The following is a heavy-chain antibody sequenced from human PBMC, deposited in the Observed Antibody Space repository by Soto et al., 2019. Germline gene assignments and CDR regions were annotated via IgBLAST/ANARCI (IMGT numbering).Heavy chain of an antibody. D-gene: IGHD6-13*01. CDR2: IYYSGST. Sequence: PSETLSLTCTVSGGSISSGGYYWSWIRQHPGKGLEWIGYIYYSGSTYYNPSLKSRVTISVDTSKNQFSLKLSSVTAADTAVYYCARDEGGGSSEGYTFNSSSWSKRRYYYYGMDVWGQGTTVTVSS. V-gene: IGHV4-31*03. CDR1: GGSISSGGYY. J-gene: IGHJ6*02. CDR3: ARDEGGGSSEGYTFNSSSWSKRRYYYYGMDV.